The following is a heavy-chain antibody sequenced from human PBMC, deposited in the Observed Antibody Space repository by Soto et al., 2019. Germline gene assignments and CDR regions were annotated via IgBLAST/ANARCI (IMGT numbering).Heavy chain of an antibody. Sequence: PGGSLRLSCAASGFTFSGKTMYWVRQAPGKGLEWVALIAPDASHIYYADSVKGRFTISRGNSKNTLYLQMNSLRAEDTSLYLCARATNFDSLGQRNLVPVSS. CDR3: ARATNFDS. V-gene: IGHV3-30-3*01. CDR1: GFTFSGKT. CDR2: IAPDASHI. J-gene: IGHJ5*01.